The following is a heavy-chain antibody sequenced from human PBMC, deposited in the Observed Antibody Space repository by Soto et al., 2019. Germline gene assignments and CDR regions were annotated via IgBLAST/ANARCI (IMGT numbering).Heavy chain of an antibody. CDR2: MNPNSGNT. CDR3: GIESRSPIDY. Sequence: QVQLVQSGAEVKKPGASVKVSCKASGYTFTSYDINWVRQATGQGLEWRGWMNPNSGNTSYAQKFQGRVTMTTNTCITTAYMELRSPGAEDAAVYYCGIESRSPIDYWGQGTLVTVSS. CDR1: GYTFTSYD. V-gene: IGHV1-8*01. D-gene: IGHD2-15*01. J-gene: IGHJ4*02.